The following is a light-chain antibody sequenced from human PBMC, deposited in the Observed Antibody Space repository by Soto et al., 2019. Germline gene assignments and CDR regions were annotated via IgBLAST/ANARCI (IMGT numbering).Light chain of an antibody. CDR3: VLYISGGTWV. V-gene: IGLV8-61*01. CDR2: HTN. Sequence: QTVVTQEPSFSVSPGGTVTLTCGLNSGSVSTNYYPAWYQQTPGQAPRALLYHTNTRSSGVPDRFSGSILGNKAALTISGAQADDESDYYCVLYISGGTWVFGGGTKVTVL. CDR1: SGSVSTNYY. J-gene: IGLJ3*02.